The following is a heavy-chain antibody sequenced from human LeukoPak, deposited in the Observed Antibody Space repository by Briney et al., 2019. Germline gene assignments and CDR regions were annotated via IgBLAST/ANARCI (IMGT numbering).Heavy chain of an antibody. CDR1: GGSISSYY. J-gene: IGHJ6*02. CDR2: IYTSGST. Sequence: SETLSLTCTVSGGSISSYYWSWIRQPAGKGLEWIGRIYTSGSTNYNPSLKSRVTMSVDTSKNQFSLKLSSVTAADTAVYYCARGELLNYYYYYGMDVWGQGTTVTVSS. V-gene: IGHV4-4*07. D-gene: IGHD1-26*01. CDR3: ARGELLNYYYYYGMDV.